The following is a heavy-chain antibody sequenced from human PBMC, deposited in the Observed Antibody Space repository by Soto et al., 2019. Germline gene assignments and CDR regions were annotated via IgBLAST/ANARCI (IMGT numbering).Heavy chain of an antibody. CDR3: ARDPRMGRGPIGRNYYCYYMDV. Sequence: QVQLVQSGAEVKKPGASVTVSCKASGSTFTSYAMHWVRQAPGQRLEWMGWINAGNGNTKYSQKFQGRVTITRDTSASTAYMELSSLRYEDTAVYYCARDPRMGRGPIGRNYYCYYMDVWGKGTTVTVSS. J-gene: IGHJ6*03. V-gene: IGHV1-3*01. D-gene: IGHD3-10*01. CDR2: INAGNGNT. CDR1: GSTFTSYA.